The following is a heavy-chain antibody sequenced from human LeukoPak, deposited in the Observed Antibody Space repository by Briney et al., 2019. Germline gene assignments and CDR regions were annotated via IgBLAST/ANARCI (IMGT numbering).Heavy chain of an antibody. D-gene: IGHD4-23*01. CDR1: GFTFTSSA. Sequence: VASVKVSCKASGFTFTSSAVQWVRQARGQRLEWIGWIVVGSGNTNYAQKFQERVTITRDMSTSTAYMELSSLRSEDTAVYYCAADGGDYGGNPIYDAFDIWGQGTMVTVSS. CDR3: AADGGDYGGNPIYDAFDI. CDR2: IVVGSGNT. J-gene: IGHJ3*02. V-gene: IGHV1-58*01.